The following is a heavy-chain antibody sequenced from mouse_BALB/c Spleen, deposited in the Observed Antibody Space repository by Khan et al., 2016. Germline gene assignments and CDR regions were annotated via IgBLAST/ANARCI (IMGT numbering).Heavy chain of an antibody. J-gene: IGHJ4*01. V-gene: IGHV2-6-7*01. CDR3: ARDGGGYYAMDY. D-gene: IGHD1-1*02. Sequence: QVQLKESGPGLVAPSQSLSITCTVSGFSIIAYGVNWVRQPPGKGLEWLGMIWGDGSTDYNSALKSRLNITKDNSKSQVFLKMNSLQTDDTARYYCARDGGGYYAMDYWGQGTSVTVSS. CDR1: GFSIIAYG. CDR2: IWGDGST.